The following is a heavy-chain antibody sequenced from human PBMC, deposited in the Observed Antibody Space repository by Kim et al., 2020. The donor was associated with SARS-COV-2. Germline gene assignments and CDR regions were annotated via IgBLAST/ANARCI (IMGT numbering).Heavy chain of an antibody. CDR3: ARGDVSMDV. CDR2: ISIIGVTT. CDR1: GFTFSNYA. V-gene: IGHV3-23*01. J-gene: IGHJ6*02. Sequence: GGSLRLSCAASGFTFSNYAVSWVRQAPGKGLEWVSSISIIGVTTNYADSVKGRFTISRDNSKNTFYLQMNSLRAEDTAVFYCARGDVSMDVWGQGTTVT.